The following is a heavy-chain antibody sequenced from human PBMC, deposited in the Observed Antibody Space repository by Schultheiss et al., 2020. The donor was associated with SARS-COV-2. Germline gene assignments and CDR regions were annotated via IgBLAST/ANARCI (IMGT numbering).Heavy chain of an antibody. CDR2: LSYDGSNK. CDR1: GFTFSSYG. V-gene: IGHV3-30*18. CDR3: AKDGGGSGWYFDY. Sequence: GGSLRLSCVATGFTFSSYGMHWVRQAPGKGLEWVAVLSYDGSNKYYADSVKGRFTISRDNGKKSLYLQMNNLRAAVTAVYYCAKDGGGSGWYFDYWGQGTLVTVSS. D-gene: IGHD6-19*01. J-gene: IGHJ4*02.